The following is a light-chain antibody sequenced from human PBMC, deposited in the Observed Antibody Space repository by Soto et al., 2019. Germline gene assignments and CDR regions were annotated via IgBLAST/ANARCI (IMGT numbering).Light chain of an antibody. J-gene: IGLJ2*01. V-gene: IGLV1-40*01. CDR3: QSYDSSLSGVV. Sequence: QSVLTQPPSVSGAPGQRVTISCTGSSSNIGTGYDIHWYQQLPGTAPKLLIYGNNNRPSGVPDRFSGFKSGTSASLAITGLQAEDEADYYCQSYDSSLSGVVFGGGTKVTVL. CDR2: GNN. CDR1: SSNIGTGYD.